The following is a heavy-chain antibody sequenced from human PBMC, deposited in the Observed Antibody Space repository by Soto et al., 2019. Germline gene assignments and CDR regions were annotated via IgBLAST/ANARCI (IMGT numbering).Heavy chain of an antibody. V-gene: IGHV3-23*01. Sequence: EVQLLESGGGLVQPGGSLRLSCVGSGFTFINYAMNWVRQTPGKGLEGVSTISGGGDRTFDADTVKGRFTISRDNSKNTVNLQMNSLRADDTAVYYCERTVLGSTSRPDWWYFDLWGRGTLVTVSS. CDR3: ERTVLGSTSRPDWWYFDL. D-gene: IGHD2-2*01. CDR1: GFTFINYA. J-gene: IGHJ2*01. CDR2: ISGGGDRT.